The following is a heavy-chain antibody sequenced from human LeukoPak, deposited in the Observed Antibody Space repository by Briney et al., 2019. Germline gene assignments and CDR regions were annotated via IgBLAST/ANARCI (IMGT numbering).Heavy chain of an antibody. CDR2: INWNGGST. V-gene: IGHV3-20*04. Sequence: GGSLRLSCAASGFTFDDYGMSWVPQATGKGLEWVYGINWNGGSTGYADSVKGRFTISRDNAKNSLYLQMNSLRAEATALYYCARILHILRFLEWSSFDYWGQGTLVTVSS. CDR1: GFTFDDYG. D-gene: IGHD3-3*01. J-gene: IGHJ4*02. CDR3: ARILHILRFLEWSSFDY.